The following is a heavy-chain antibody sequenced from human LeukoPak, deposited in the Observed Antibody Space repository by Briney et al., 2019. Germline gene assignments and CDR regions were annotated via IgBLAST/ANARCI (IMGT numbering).Heavy chain of an antibody. CDR3: ARDSYGMDV. Sequence: GGSLRLSCAASGFTFSDYAMHWVRQAPGKGLEWVAVISYDGSNKYCADSVKGRFTISRDNSKNTLFLQMNSLRAEDTAVYYCARDSYGMDVWGQGTTVT. V-gene: IGHV3-30-3*01. CDR2: ISYDGSNK. CDR1: GFTFSDYA. J-gene: IGHJ6*02.